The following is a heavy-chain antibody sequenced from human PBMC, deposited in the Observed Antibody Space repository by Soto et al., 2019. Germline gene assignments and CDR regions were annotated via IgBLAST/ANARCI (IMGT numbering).Heavy chain of an antibody. J-gene: IGHJ4*02. Sequence: SETLSLTCAVFGGSFRDYYWTWIRQPPGKGLEWIAEINHRGTTNYNPSLKSRVTISADTSKNQFSLNLSSVTAADTAVYYCGRGYCLSTTCYLDYWGQGALGTVSS. CDR3: GRGYCLSTTCYLDY. CDR1: GGSFRDYY. D-gene: IGHD2-2*01. CDR2: INHRGTT. V-gene: IGHV4-34*01.